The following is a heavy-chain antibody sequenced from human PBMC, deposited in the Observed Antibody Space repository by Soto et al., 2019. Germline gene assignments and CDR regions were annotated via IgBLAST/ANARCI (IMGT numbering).Heavy chain of an antibody. CDR2: IIPIFGTA. J-gene: IGHJ6*02. Sequence: QVQLVQSGAEVKKPGSSVKVSCKAAGGTFSIYAISGVRQAPGQGLEWMGGIIPIFGTANYAQKFQGRVTITADESTSTAYMELSSLRSEDTDVYYCASDQTARYGMAVWGQGTTVTVSS. CDR1: GGTFSIYA. V-gene: IGHV1-69*12. D-gene: IGHD5-18*01. CDR3: ASDQTARYGMAV.